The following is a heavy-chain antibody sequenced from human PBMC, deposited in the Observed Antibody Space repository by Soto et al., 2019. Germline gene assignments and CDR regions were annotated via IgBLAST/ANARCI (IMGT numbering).Heavy chain of an antibody. V-gene: IGHV3-7*04. J-gene: IGHJ4*02. Sequence: GGSMRISCAASVDPLRTYWTTWVRQDTGKGLEWVSNMKEDGNEKYYVDSVKGRFTISRDNANNSLFLQMNSLRAEDTAVYYCERGTYSYCFDYWGQGTPVTLS. D-gene: IGHD5-18*01. CDR3: ERGTYSYCFDY. CDR2: MKEDGNEK. CDR1: VDPLRTYW.